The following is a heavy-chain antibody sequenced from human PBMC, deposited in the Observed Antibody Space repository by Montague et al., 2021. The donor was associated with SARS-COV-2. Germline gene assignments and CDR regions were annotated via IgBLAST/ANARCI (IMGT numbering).Heavy chain of an antibody. V-gene: IGHV4-31*11. J-gene: IGHJ4*02. CDR3: ARGGTIFGVVTFPFDY. Sequence: TLSLTCAVSGGSISSGGYCWCWIRQHPGKGLEWIGYIHYSGSTYYNPSLKSRVTISVDTSKNQFSLKLSSVTAADTAVYYCARGGTIFGVVTFPFDYWGQGTLVTVSS. CDR1: GGSISSGGYC. CDR2: IHYSGST. D-gene: IGHD3-3*01.